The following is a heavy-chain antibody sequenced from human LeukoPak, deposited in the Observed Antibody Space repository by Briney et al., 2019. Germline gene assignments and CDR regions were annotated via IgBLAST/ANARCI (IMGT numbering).Heavy chain of an antibody. V-gene: IGHV3-30*18. Sequence: GGSLRLSCAASGLTFSSYAIHRVRQAPGKGLDWVAFISYDGSTTYYADSVRGRFTISRDNSNNMVYLQTNSLRAEDTAVYYCAKVHLTYKYDSSGYGFQDYWGQGTLVTVSS. D-gene: IGHD3-22*01. CDR1: GLTFSSYA. J-gene: IGHJ4*02. CDR2: ISYDGSTT. CDR3: AKVHLTYKYDSSGYGFQDY.